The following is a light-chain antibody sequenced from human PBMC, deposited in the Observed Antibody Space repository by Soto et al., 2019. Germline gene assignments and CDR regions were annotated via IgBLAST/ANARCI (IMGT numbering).Light chain of an antibody. V-gene: IGKV1-5*01. Sequence: DIQMTQSPSTLSASVGDRVSINCLAIQSISAWLAWYQQKPWKAPKLLIYDASSLESGVPPRFSGSGSGTEFTLTISSLQHDDVANYYCQQYNSYYPLTFGGGTKVDIK. CDR2: DAS. J-gene: IGKJ4*01. CDR3: QQYNSYYPLT. CDR1: QSISAW.